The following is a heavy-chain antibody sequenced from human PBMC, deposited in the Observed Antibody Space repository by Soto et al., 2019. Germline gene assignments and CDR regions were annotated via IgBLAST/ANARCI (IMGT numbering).Heavy chain of an antibody. CDR1: GGTFSSYT. CDR2: IIPILNIS. J-gene: IGHJ6*04. Sequence: QVQLVQSGAEVKKPGSSVKVSCKASGGTFSSYTINWVRQAPGQGLEWMGRIIPILNISNFAQRFQGRVTITADKFMTAAYMELSSLRSEDTAXYXXXXSXXXXXXXXXXXXXXXDVWGKGTTVTVSS. V-gene: IGHV1-69*02. CDR3: XXSXXXXXXXXXXXXXXXDV.